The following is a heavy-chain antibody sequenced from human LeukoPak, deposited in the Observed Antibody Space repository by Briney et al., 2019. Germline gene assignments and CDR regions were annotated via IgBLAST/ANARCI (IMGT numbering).Heavy chain of an antibody. CDR2: IYYSGST. D-gene: IGHD1-26*01. J-gene: IGHJ3*02. V-gene: IGHV4-59*01. Sequence: SETLSLTCTVSGGSISSYYWSWIRQPPGKGLEWIGYIYYSGSTNYNPSLKSRVTISVDTSKNQFSLKLSSVTAADTAVYYCARDLPRMGATSGAFDIWGQGTMVTVSS. CDR3: ARDLPRMGATSGAFDI. CDR1: GGSISSYY.